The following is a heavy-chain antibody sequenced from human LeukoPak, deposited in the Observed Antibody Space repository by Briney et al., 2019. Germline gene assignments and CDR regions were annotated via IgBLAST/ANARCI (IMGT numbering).Heavy chain of an antibody. CDR3: ARGSSSWYGWFDP. Sequence: GASVKVSCKASGYTFTSYDINWVRQATGQGLEWMGWMNPNSGNTGYAQKFQGRVTMTRNTSISTAYMELSSLRSDDTAVYYCARGSSSWYGWFDPWGQGTLVTVSS. V-gene: IGHV1-8*01. CDR2: MNPNSGNT. J-gene: IGHJ5*02. CDR1: GYTFTSYD. D-gene: IGHD6-13*01.